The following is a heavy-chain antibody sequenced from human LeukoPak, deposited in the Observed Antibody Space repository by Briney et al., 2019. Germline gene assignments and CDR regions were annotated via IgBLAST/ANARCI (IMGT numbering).Heavy chain of an antibody. Sequence: PGGSLRLSCAASGFTFNSYAMSWVRQAPGKGLEWVSAISGSGGSTYYADSVKGRFTISRDNSKNTLYLQMNSLRAEDTAVYYCAKGPTFWSGYYLDYWGQGTLVTVSS. CDR1: GFTFNSYA. V-gene: IGHV3-23*01. CDR2: ISGSGGST. J-gene: IGHJ4*02. D-gene: IGHD3-3*01. CDR3: AKGPTFWSGYYLDY.